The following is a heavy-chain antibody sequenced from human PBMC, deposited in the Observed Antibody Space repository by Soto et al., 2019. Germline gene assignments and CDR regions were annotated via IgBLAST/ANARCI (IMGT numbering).Heavy chain of an antibody. D-gene: IGHD2-8*01. CDR1: GYSFTSYW. Sequence: PGESLKISFQGSGYSFTSYWIAWVRQMPGKGREWMGIVYHGDSDTKYSPSFQGQVTISADKSISTAYLQWSSLKASDTAMYYCARLSGCRNGVCYKFDYWGQGTLVTVSS. CDR2: VYHGDSDT. CDR3: ARLSGCRNGVCYKFDY. J-gene: IGHJ4*02. V-gene: IGHV5-51*01.